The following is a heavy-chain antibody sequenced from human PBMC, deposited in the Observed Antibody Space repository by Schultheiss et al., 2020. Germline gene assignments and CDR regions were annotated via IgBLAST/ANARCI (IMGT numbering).Heavy chain of an antibody. V-gene: IGHV1-2*04. Sequence: ASVTVSCKASGYTFTGYYMHWVRQAPGQGLEWMGWINPNSGGTNYAQKFQGWVTMTRDTSTSTAYMELRSLRSDDTAVYYCARDPFDGVGEPFPVDYYYGMDVWGQGTTVTVYS. J-gene: IGHJ6*02. D-gene: IGHD1-26*01. CDR1: GYTFTGYY. CDR2: INPNSGGT. CDR3: ARDPFDGVGEPFPVDYYYGMDV.